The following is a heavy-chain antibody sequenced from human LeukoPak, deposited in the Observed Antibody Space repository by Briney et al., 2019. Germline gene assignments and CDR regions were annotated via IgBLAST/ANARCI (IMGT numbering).Heavy chain of an antibody. V-gene: IGHV3-64*01. CDR2: ISSNGGST. D-gene: IGHD5-12*01. CDR1: GFTFSSYA. CDR3: ARDRGWDSGYDLTSYYFDY. J-gene: IGHJ4*02. Sequence: GGSLRLSCAASGFTFSSYAMHWVRQAPGKGLEYVSAISSNGGSTYYANSVKGRFTISRDNSKNTLYLQMGSLRAEDMAVYYCARDRGWDSGYDLTSYYFDYWGQGTLVTVSS.